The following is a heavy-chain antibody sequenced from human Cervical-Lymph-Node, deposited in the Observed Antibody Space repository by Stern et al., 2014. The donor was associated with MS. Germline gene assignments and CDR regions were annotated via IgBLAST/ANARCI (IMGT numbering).Heavy chain of an antibody. D-gene: IGHD2-15*01. CDR2: INAGNGNT. CDR1: GYTFTSYA. V-gene: IGHV1-3*01. J-gene: IGHJ5*02. CDR3: ARGIVVVVAASRVNCWFDP. Sequence: QVQLVQSGAEVKKPGASVKVSCKASGYTFTSYAMHWVRQAPGQRLEWMGWINAGNGNTKYSQKFQGRVTITRDTSASTAYMELSSLRSEDTAVYYCARGIVVVVAASRVNCWFDPWGQGTLVTVSS.